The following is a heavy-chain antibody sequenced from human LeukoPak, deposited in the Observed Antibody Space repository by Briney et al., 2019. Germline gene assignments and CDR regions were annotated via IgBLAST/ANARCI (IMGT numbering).Heavy chain of an antibody. CDR3: AKDKIARVGDQFFSPASHHHYGMDV. CDR2: VTGTGGNT. D-gene: IGHD3-10*01. J-gene: IGHJ6*04. V-gene: IGHV3-23*01. CDR1: GFILKNYA. Sequence: GGSLRLSCAVSGFILKNYAMNWVRQAPGTGLEWVSTVTGTGGNTYHADSVQGRFTISRDNSKNMLYLEMHSLRAEDTAVYYCAKDKIARVGDQFFSPASHHHYGMDVWGKGATVTVSS.